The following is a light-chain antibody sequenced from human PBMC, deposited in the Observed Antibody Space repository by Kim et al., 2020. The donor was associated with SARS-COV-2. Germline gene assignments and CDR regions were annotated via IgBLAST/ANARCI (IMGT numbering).Light chain of an antibody. CDR1: SFNIGNNA. CDR2: NDN. Sequence: RQRVTISCSGSSFNIGNNAVNWYQQLPGKAPKLLIYNDNLLSSGLSDRFSGSKSGTSASLAISGLQSEDEADYYCAAWDDSLNGYVFGSGTKVTVL. V-gene: IGLV1-36*01. J-gene: IGLJ1*01. CDR3: AAWDDSLNGYV.